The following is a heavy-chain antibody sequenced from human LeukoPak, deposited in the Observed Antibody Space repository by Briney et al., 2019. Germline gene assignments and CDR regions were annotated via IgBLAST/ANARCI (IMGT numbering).Heavy chain of an antibody. CDR2: IKQDGSEK. V-gene: IGHV3-7*01. D-gene: IGHD6-13*01. CDR3: ARDPYSSRWPYFDY. Sequence: GGSLRLSCAASGFTFSRYWMTWVRQAPEKGLEWVANIKQDGSEKYYVDSVKGRFTISRDNAKNSLYLQMNSLRAEDTAVYYCARDPYSSRWPYFDYWGQGTLVTVAS. J-gene: IGHJ4*02. CDR1: GFTFSRYW.